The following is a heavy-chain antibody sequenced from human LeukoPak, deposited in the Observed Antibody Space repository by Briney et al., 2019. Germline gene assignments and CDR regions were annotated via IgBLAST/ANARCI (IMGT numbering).Heavy chain of an antibody. CDR3: ARLERYAFDI. Sequence: GQSLKISCXGSGYSFTSYWIGWVREMPGKGLEWMGSIYLGDSDTRYSPSFQCQVTISADKSISTAYLQWSSLKASDTAMYYCARLERYAFDIWGQGTMVTVSS. J-gene: IGHJ3*02. D-gene: IGHD5-24*01. CDR2: IYLGDSDT. CDR1: GYSFTSYW. V-gene: IGHV5-51*01.